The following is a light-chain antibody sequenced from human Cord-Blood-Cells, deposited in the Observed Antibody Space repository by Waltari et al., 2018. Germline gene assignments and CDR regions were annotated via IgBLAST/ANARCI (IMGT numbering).Light chain of an antibody. Sequence: QSVLTQPPSVSGAPGQRVTISCTGSSSNIGAGYDVHWYQQLPGTAPKLLIYGNSNRPSGVPDRFSASTSGTSASLASTGLQAEDEADYYCQSYDSSLSGYVFGTGTKVTVL. J-gene: IGLJ1*01. CDR1: SSNIGAGYD. CDR2: GNS. V-gene: IGLV1-40*01. CDR3: QSYDSSLSGYV.